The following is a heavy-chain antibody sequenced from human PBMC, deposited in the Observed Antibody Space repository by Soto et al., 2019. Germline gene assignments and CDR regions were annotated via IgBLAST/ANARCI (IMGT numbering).Heavy chain of an antibody. V-gene: IGHV4-30-4*01. D-gene: IGHD3-16*01. Sequence: QVQLRESGPGLVMPSQTLSLTCTVSGDSIGSGNKYWSWIRQAPGKGLEWIGYIFSSGTTYYNPSLKSRLTMSLDTSQKQFSLKRNSATAADTAVYFCARVPSPFDFYYAMDVWGQGTTVTVSS. J-gene: IGHJ6*02. CDR1: GDSIGSGNKY. CDR3: ARVPSPFDFYYAMDV. CDR2: IFSSGTT.